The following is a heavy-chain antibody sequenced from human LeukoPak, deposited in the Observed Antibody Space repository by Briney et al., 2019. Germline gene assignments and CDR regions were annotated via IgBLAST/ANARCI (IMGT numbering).Heavy chain of an antibody. CDR1: GYTFTSYD. J-gene: IGHJ1*01. V-gene: IGHV1-8*01. CDR3: ARGGVSYDSSGYSHIYPQYFQH. Sequence: ASVKVSCKASGYTFTSYDINWVRQATGQGLEWMGWMNPNSGNTGYAQKFQGRVTMTRNTSISTAYMELSSLRSEGTAVYYCARGGVSYDSSGYSHIYPQYFQHWGQGTLVTVSS. D-gene: IGHD3-22*01. CDR2: MNPNSGNT.